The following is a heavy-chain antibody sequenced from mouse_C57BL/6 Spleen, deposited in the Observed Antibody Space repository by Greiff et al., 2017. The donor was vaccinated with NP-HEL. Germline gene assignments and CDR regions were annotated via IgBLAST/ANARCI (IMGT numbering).Heavy chain of an antibody. Sequence: QVQLQQPGAELVRPGSSVKLSCKASGYTFTSYWMHWVKQRPIQGLEWIGNIDPSDSETHYNQKFKDKATLTVDKSSSTAYMQLSSLTSEDSAVYYCARGVTTVVATKCYFDYWGQGTTLTVSS. CDR1: GYTFTSYW. J-gene: IGHJ2*01. D-gene: IGHD1-1*01. CDR3: ARGVTTVVATKCYFDY. V-gene: IGHV1-52*01. CDR2: IDPSDSET.